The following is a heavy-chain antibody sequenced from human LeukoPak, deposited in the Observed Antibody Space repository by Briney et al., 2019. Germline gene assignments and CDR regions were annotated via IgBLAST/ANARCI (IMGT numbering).Heavy chain of an antibody. V-gene: IGHV1-69*01. CDR1: GGTFSSYA. CDR3: ARVIEVRGVISGALDY. Sequence: SVKVSCKASGGTFSSYAISWVRQAPGQGLEWMGGIIPIFGTANYAQKFQGRVTITADESTSTAYMELSSLRSEDTAVYYCARVIEVRGVISGALDYWGQGTLVTVSS. D-gene: IGHD3-10*01. J-gene: IGHJ4*02. CDR2: IIPIFGTA.